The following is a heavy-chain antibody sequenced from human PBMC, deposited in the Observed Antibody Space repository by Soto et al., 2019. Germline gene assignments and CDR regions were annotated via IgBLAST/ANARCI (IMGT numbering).Heavy chain of an antibody. J-gene: IGHJ4*02. D-gene: IGHD3-22*01. CDR2: IWYDGSNK. V-gene: IGHV3-33*01. CDR3: ARGASYYDSSGYYGFDY. CDR1: GFTFSSYG. Sequence: QVQLVESGGGVVQPGRSLRLSCAASGFTFSSYGMHWVRQAPGKGLEWVAVIWYDGSNKYYADSVKGRFTISRDNSKNTLYLQMNSLRAEDTAVYYCARGASYYDSSGYYGFDYWGQGTLVTVSS.